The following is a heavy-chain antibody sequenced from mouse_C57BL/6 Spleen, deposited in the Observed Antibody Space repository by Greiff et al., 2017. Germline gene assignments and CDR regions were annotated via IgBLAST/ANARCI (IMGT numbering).Heavy chain of an antibody. V-gene: IGHV5-9-1*02. J-gene: IGHJ1*03. CDR3: TREGGYYRYFDV. CDR1: GFTFSSYA. D-gene: IGHD1-1*02. Sequence: EVKVVESGEGLVKPGGSLKLSCAASGFTFSSYAMSWVRQTPEKRLEWVAYISRGGDYIYYADTVKGRFTISRDNARNTLYLQMSSLKSEDTAMYYCTREGGYYRYFDVWGTGTTVTVSS. CDR2: ISRGGDYI.